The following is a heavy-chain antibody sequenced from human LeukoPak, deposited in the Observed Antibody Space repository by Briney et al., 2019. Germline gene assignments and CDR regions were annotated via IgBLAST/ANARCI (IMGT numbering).Heavy chain of an antibody. Sequence: SGGSLRLSCAASGFTFSSYGMHWVRQAPGKGLEWVAVIWYDGSNKYYADSVKGRFTISRDNSKNTLYLQMNSLRAEDTAVYYCARERGQDYYYGMDVWGQGTTVTVSS. CDR3: ARERGQDYYYGMDV. CDR1: GFTFSSYG. J-gene: IGHJ6*02. V-gene: IGHV3-33*01. CDR2: IWYDGSNK.